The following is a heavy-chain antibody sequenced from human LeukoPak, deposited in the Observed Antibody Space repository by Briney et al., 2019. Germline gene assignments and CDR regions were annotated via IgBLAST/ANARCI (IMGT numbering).Heavy chain of an antibody. CDR2: IRYDGSNK. CDR3: ARGEYGSGSYHIDY. J-gene: IGHJ4*02. D-gene: IGHD3-10*01. CDR1: GFTFSSYG. V-gene: IGHV3-30*02. Sequence: GGSLRLSCAASGFTFSSYGMHWVRQAPGKGLEWVAFIRYDGSNKYYADSVKGRFTISRDNSKNSLYLQMNSLRAEDTAVYYCARGEYGSGSYHIDYWGQGTLVTVSS.